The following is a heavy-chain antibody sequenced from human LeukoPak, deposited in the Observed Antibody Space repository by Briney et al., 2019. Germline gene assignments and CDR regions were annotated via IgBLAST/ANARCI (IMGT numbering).Heavy chain of an antibody. V-gene: IGHV1-2*02. Sequence: ASVKVSCKASGYTFTGYYMHWVRQAPGQGLEWMRWINPNSGGTNYAQKFQGRVTMTRDTSISTAYMELSRLRSDDTAVYYCARDPSSMVRGVTDDYWGQGTLVTVSS. CDR2: INPNSGGT. J-gene: IGHJ4*02. D-gene: IGHD3-10*01. CDR3: ARDPSSMVRGVTDDY. CDR1: GYTFTGYY.